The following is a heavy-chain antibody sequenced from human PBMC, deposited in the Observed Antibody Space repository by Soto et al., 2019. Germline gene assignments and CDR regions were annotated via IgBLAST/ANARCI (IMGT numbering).Heavy chain of an antibody. CDR1: GYSFTTYW. D-gene: IGHD1-26*01. CDR3: ARSEGAKWELLRSFDY. CDR2: IYPGDSGT. V-gene: IGHV5-51*01. Sequence: PGESLQLSCQGSGYSFTTYWIAWVRQMPGKGLEWMGIIYPGDSGTRYSPSFQGQVTISADKSISTAYLQWSSLKASDTAMYYCARSEGAKWELLRSFDYWGQGTLVTVSS. J-gene: IGHJ4*02.